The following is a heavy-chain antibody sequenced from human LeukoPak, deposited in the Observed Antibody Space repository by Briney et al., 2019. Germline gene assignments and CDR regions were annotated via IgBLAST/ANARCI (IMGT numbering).Heavy chain of an antibody. CDR3: AREGYYGMDV. CDR1: GGSLSSYY. CDR2: IYYSGST. J-gene: IGHJ6*02. V-gene: IGHV4-59*01. Sequence: SETLSLTCTVSGGSLSSYYWSWIRQPPGKGLGWIGYIYYSGSTNYNPSLKSRVTISVDTSKNQFSLKLSSVTAADTAVYYCAREGYYGMDVWGQGTTVTVSS.